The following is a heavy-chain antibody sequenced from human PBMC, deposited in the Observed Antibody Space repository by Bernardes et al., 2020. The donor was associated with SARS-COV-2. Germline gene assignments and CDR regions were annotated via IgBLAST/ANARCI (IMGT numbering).Heavy chain of an antibody. V-gene: IGHV3-74*01. D-gene: IGHD2-2*03. J-gene: IGHJ6*03. Sequence: GGSLRLSCAASGFTFSSYWMHWVRQAPGKGLVWVSRINSDGSSTSYADSVKGRFTISRDNAKNTLYLQMNSLRAEDTAVYYCARDRVVGYCSSTSCYGNYYYMDVWGKGTTVTVSS. CDR1: GFTFSSYW. CDR2: INSDGSST. CDR3: ARDRVVGYCSSTSCYGNYYYMDV.